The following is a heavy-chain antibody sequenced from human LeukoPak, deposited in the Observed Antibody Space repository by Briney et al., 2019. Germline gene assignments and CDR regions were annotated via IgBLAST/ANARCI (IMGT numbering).Heavy chain of an antibody. J-gene: IGHJ4*02. CDR2: ISSSGSTI. Sequence: GGSLRLSCAASGFTFSDYYMSWIRQAPGKGLEWVSYISSSGSTIYYADSVRGRFTISRDNAKSSLYLQMDRLTADDTAVYYCARGSYYDFWSGLDSWGQGTLVTVSS. CDR3: ARGSYYDFWSGLDS. CDR1: GFTFSDYY. V-gene: IGHV3-11*04. D-gene: IGHD3-3*01.